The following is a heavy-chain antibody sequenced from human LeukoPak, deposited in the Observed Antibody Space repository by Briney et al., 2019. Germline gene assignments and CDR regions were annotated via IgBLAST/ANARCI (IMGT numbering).Heavy chain of an antibody. J-gene: IGHJ6*02. Sequence: PSETLSLTCAVYGGSFSGYYWSWIRQPPGKGLEWIGEINHGGSTNYNPSLKSRVTISVDTSKNQFSLKLSSVTAADTAVYYCASIAAAGTVMFPDYYYGMDVWGQGTTVTVSS. CDR3: ASIAAAGTVMFPDYYYGMDV. CDR2: INHGGST. D-gene: IGHD6-13*01. CDR1: GGSFSGYY. V-gene: IGHV4-34*01.